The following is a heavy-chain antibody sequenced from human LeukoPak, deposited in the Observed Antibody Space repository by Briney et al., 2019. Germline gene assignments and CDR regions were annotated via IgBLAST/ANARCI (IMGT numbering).Heavy chain of an antibody. V-gene: IGHV4-59*01. D-gene: IGHD5-12*01. J-gene: IGHJ6*02. CDR3: ARFGLREDYYYYGMDV. Sequence: SETLSLTCTVSGGSISSYYWSWIRQPPGKGLEWIGYIYYSGSTNYNPSLKSRVTISVDTSKNQFSLKLCSVTAADTAVYYCARFGLREDYYYYGMDVWGQGTTVTVSS. CDR2: IYYSGST. CDR1: GGSISSYY.